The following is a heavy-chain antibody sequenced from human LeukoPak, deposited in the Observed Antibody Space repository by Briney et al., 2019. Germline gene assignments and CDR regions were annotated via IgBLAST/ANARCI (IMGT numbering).Heavy chain of an antibody. CDR3: ARGPRSFYDSSGYYSLRPFDY. CDR2: INHSGST. CDR1: GGSISSYY. D-gene: IGHD3-22*01. J-gene: IGHJ4*02. V-gene: IGHV4-34*01. Sequence: PSETLSLTCTVSGGSISSYYWSWIRQPPGKGLEWIGEINHSGSTNYNPSLKSRVTISVDTSKNQFSLKLSSVTAADTAVYYCARGPRSFYDSSGYYSLRPFDYWGQGTLVTVSS.